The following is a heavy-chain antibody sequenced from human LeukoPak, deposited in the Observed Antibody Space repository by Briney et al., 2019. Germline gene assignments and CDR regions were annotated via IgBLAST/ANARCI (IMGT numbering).Heavy chain of an antibody. J-gene: IGHJ4*02. D-gene: IGHD3-22*01. CDR3: ARDGGRYYYDSSGYIRLNY. CDR1: GGTFSSYA. CDR2: IIPIFGTA. Sequence: GASVKVSCKASGGTFSSYAIGWVRQAPGQGLEWMGGIIPIFGTANYAQKFQGRVTITADESTSTAYMELSSLRSEDTAVYYCARDGGRYYYDSSGYIRLNYWSQGTLVTVSS. V-gene: IGHV1-69*13.